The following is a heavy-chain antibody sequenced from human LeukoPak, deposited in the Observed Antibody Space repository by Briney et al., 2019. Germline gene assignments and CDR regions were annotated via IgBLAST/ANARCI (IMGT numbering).Heavy chain of an antibody. CDR2: IIPIFGTA. J-gene: IGHJ5*02. CDR3: ARSRGYSYGHSNWFDP. Sequence: SVKVSCKASGGTFSSNAISWVRQAPGQGLEWMGGIIPIFGTANYAQKFQGRVTITTDESTSTAYMELSSLRSEDTAVYYCARSRGYSYGHSNWFDPWGQGTLVTVSS. V-gene: IGHV1-69*05. D-gene: IGHD5-18*01. CDR1: GGTFSSNA.